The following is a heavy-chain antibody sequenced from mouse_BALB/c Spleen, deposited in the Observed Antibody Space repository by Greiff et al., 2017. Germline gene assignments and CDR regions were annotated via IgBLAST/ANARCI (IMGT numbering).Heavy chain of an antibody. CDR3: ARSERPSAMDY. Sequence: QVQLKQPGAELVKPGASVKLSCKASGYTFTSYWMHWVKQRPGQGLEWIGEIDPSDSYTNYNQKFKGKATLTVDKSSSTAYMQLSSLTSEDSAVYYCARSERPSAMDYWGQGTSVTVSS. J-gene: IGHJ4*01. CDR1: GYTFTSYW. D-gene: IGHD2-10*02. CDR2: IDPSDSYT. V-gene: IGHV1-69*02.